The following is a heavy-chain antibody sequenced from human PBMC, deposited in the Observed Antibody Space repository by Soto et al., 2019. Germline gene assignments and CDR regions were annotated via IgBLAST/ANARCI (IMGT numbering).Heavy chain of an antibody. V-gene: IGHV4-39*01. CDR1: GGSRNSSSYF. CDR3: AGHYSSGSRNWVDP. CDR2: IYYSGST. D-gene: IGHD6-19*01. J-gene: IGHJ5*02. Sequence: PSETQSLTCSVSGGSRNSSSYFWGWVRQPPGKGLEWIGRIYYSGSTYYNPSLRSRVTISVDTSKNQFSLKLSSVTAADTAVFYCAGHYSSGSRNWVDPWGQGTLVTVSS.